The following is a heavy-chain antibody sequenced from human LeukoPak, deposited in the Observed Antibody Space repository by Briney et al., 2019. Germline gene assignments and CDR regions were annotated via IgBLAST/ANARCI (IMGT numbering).Heavy chain of an antibody. CDR3: ARDYVYAFDY. Sequence: PGGSLRLSCAASGFSYSSYSINWVRQAPGKGLEWVSYISGSGNAKHYTDSVKGRFTISRDNAKNALYLQMNSLRAEDTAVYFCARDYVYAFDYWGQGTLVTVSS. D-gene: IGHD2/OR15-2a*01. CDR2: ISGSGNAK. CDR1: GFSYSSYS. J-gene: IGHJ4*02. V-gene: IGHV3-48*01.